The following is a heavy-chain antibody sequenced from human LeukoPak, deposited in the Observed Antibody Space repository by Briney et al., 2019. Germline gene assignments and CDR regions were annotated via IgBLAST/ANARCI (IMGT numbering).Heavy chain of an antibody. CDR1: GFSVSDTH. J-gene: IGHJ4*02. D-gene: IGHD3-10*01. Sequence: GGSLRLSCAASGFSVSDTHMSWVRQAPGKGLERVSAMYTGGTTYYADSVTGRFTISRDKSKNTLYLQMNSLRVEDTAVYYCAKDEVTSGGGLASWGQGTLVTVSS. CDR2: MYTGGTT. V-gene: IGHV3-53*01. CDR3: AKDEVTSGGGLAS.